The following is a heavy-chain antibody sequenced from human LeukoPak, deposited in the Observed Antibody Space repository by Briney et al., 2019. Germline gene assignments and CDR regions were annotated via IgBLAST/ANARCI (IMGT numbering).Heavy chain of an antibody. CDR3: ARQDSIYDILTGYSYYFDY. CDR1: GFSVSNNY. J-gene: IGHJ4*02. V-gene: IGHV3-66*04. D-gene: IGHD3-9*01. Sequence: GGSLRLSCAASGFSVSNNYMSWVRQAPGKGLEWVSVIYSGGSTFYADSVKGRFTISRDNSKNTLYLQMNSLRAEDTAVYYCARQDSIYDILTGYSYYFDYWGQGTLVAVSS. CDR2: IYSGGST.